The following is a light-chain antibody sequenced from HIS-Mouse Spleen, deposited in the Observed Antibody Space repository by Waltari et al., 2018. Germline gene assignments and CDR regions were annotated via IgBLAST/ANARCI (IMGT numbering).Light chain of an antibody. CDR2: DVI. V-gene: IGLV2-14*03. CDR1: SSAVCGYKS. CDR3: SSYTSSSFNVV. J-gene: IGLJ2*01. Sequence: QSALTQPASGAGSPGQAITISCTGTSSAVCGYKSVSWYQQHPGKTPQLIIYDVINRPSGVSNRFSGSKSGNTASLTISGLQAEDEADYYCSSYTSSSFNVVFGGGTKLTVL.